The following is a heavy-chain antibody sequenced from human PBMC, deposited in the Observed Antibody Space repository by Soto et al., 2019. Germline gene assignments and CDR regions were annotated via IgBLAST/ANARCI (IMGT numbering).Heavy chain of an antibody. CDR1: GFTFSSYG. CDR2: ISYDGSNK. V-gene: IGHV3-30*18. Sequence: GGSLRLSCAASGFTFSSYGMHWVRQAPGKGLEWVAVISYDGSNKYYADSVKGRFTISRDNSKNTLYLQMNSLRAEDTAVYYCAKDRSGSGSYFYYYYGMDVWGQGTTVTVSS. D-gene: IGHD3-10*01. CDR3: AKDRSGSGSYFYYYYGMDV. J-gene: IGHJ6*02.